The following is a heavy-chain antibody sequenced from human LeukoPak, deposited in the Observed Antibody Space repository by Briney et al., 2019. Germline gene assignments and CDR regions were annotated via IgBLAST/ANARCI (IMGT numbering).Heavy chain of an antibody. J-gene: IGHJ4*02. D-gene: IGHD3-3*02. CDR1: GGSISSGGYY. CDR3: ARDHPGFSRHFDY. Sequence: SETLSLTCTVSGGSISSGGYYWSWIRQHPGKGLEWIGYIYYSGSTYYNPSLKSRVTMSVDTSKNQFSLKLSSVTAADTAVYYCARDHPGFSRHFDYWGQGTLVTVSS. V-gene: IGHV4-31*03. CDR2: IYYSGST.